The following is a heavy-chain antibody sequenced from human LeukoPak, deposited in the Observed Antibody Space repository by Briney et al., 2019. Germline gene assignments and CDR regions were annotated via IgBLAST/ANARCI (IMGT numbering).Heavy chain of an antibody. J-gene: IGHJ4*02. V-gene: IGHV3-30*18. Sequence: GSLRLSCAASGFTFSSYGMHWVRQAPGKGLEWVAVISHDGSNKYYADSVKGRFTISRDNSKNTLYLQMNSLRAEDTAVYYCAKDSSRGGPLPDYWGQGTLVTVSS. CDR2: ISHDGSNK. D-gene: IGHD2-2*01. CDR1: GFTFSSYG. CDR3: AKDSSRGGPLPDY.